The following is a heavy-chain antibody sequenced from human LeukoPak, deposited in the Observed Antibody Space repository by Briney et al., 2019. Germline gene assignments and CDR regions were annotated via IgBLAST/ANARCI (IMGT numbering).Heavy chain of an antibody. CDR3: AREPPDNHWFDP. Sequence: ASVKVSCKASAYTFTSYYIHWVRQAPGQGLEYLGIIRPRGGSTDYAQKFQGRVTMTRDTSTSTVYMELSSLRSEDTAVYFCAREPPDNHWFDPFVLGTLVSVSS. J-gene: IGHJ5*02. V-gene: IGHV1-46*01. CDR1: AYTFTSYY. CDR2: IRPRGGST. D-gene: IGHD1-14*01.